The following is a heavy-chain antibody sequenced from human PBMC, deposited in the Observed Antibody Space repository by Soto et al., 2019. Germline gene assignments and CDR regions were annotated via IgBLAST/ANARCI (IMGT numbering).Heavy chain of an antibody. J-gene: IGHJ4*02. Sequence: SETLSLTCPFSGFYISSSSYYWGWIRQPPGKGLEWIGSIYYSGSTYYNPSLKSRVTISVDTSKNQFSLKLSSVTAADTAVYYCASSYGAAGDFDYWGQGTLVTVSS. V-gene: IGHV4-39*01. CDR1: GFYISSSSYY. CDR2: IYYSGST. D-gene: IGHD5-18*01. CDR3: ASSYGAAGDFDY.